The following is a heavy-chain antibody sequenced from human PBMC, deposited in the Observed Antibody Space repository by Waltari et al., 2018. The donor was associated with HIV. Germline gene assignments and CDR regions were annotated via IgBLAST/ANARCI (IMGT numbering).Heavy chain of an antibody. CDR1: GDSVSSNTAA. D-gene: IGHD2-8*01. V-gene: IGHV6-1*01. Sequence: QAGPRQQINSSETLSLTCGISGDSVSSNTAAWNWIRLSPSRGLGWLGRATHRSEWSFGYGASLRNRIAITADTSKNQFSLHLTSVTADDTATYFCARDGNGLDFWGQGTVVTVSS. CDR2: ATHRSEWSF. J-gene: IGHJ4*02. CDR3: ARDGNGLDF.